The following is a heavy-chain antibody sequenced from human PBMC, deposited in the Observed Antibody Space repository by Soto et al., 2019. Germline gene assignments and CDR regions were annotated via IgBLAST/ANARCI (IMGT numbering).Heavy chain of an antibody. CDR3: ARHPRDDYNYGGSGIFDY. J-gene: IGHJ4*02. CDR2: MYYSGSS. Sequence: QLQLQESGPGLVKPSETLSLTCSVSGGSISSRTFWWAWIRQPPGKGLEWIGDMYYSGSSCSSPPLKSRVTLSVDTSKNQLSLKLNSVAAADTAVYSCARHPRDDYNYGGSGIFDYWGQGTLVTVSS. D-gene: IGHD4-4*01. V-gene: IGHV4-39*01. CDR1: GGSISSRTFW.